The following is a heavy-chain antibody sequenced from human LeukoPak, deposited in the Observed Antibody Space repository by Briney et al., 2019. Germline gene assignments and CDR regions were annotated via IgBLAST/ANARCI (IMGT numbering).Heavy chain of an antibody. D-gene: IGHD1-1*01. CDR1: GFTFSSYA. J-gene: IGHJ4*02. V-gene: IGHV3-30-3*01. CDR2: ISYDGSNK. CDR3: ARDNEGFDY. Sequence: GGSLRLSCAASGFTFSSYAMHWVRQAPGKGLEWVAVISYDGSNKYYADSVKGRFTISRDNSKNTPYLQMNSLRAEDTAVYYCARDNEGFDYWGQGTLVTVSS.